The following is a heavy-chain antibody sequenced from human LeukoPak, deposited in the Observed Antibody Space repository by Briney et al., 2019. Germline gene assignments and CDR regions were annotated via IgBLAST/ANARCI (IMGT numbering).Heavy chain of an antibody. CDR2: IWFDGSYK. Sequence: PGGSLRLSCAASRFTFSSYGMHWVRQAPGKGLEWVAVIWFDGSYKHYAESVKGRFTISRDNSENTLYLHMNSLRVEDTAVYYCAREDYSEYNLYYAMQVWGQGTTVTVSS. J-gene: IGHJ6*02. CDR3: AREDYSEYNLYYAMQV. CDR1: RFTFSSYG. D-gene: IGHD4-17*01. V-gene: IGHV3-33*01.